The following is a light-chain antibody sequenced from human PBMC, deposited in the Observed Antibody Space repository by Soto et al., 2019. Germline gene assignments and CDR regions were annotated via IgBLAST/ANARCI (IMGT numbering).Light chain of an antibody. Sequence: DIQMTQSPSSVSASVGDRVTITCRASQDISVWLAWYQQKPGKAPKLPIYAASNLQTGVPSRFSGSGSGTDFTLSIHSLQPEDFATYYCQQANSFPRTFGPGTKVDIK. V-gene: IGKV1D-12*01. CDR1: QDISVW. CDR2: AAS. J-gene: IGKJ3*01. CDR3: QQANSFPRT.